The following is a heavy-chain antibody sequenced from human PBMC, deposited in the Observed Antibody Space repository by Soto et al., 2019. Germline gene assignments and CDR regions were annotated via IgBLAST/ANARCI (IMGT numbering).Heavy chain of an antibody. CDR1: GGTFSSYA. J-gene: IGHJ6*02. D-gene: IGHD5-12*01. CDR2: IIPIFGTA. Sequence: SVKVSCKASGGTFSSYAISWVRQAPGQGLEWMGGIIPIFGTANYAQKFQGRVTITADESTSTAYMELSSLRSEDTAVYCCASGFSNIVATTTYYYYGMDVWGQGTTVTVSS. CDR3: ASGFSNIVATTTYYYYGMDV. V-gene: IGHV1-69*13.